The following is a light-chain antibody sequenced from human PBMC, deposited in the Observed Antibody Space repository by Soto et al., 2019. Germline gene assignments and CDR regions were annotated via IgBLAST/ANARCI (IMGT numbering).Light chain of an antibody. CDR3: QQYGGPPPIT. CDR2: DAS. Sequence: EIVLTQSPGTLSLSPGERATLSCRASQSVSSSYLAWYQQKPGQAPRLLIYDASSRATGIPDRFSGSGSGTDFTLTISRLQSAHLAVYPSQQYGGPPPITFGLGTRLEIK. V-gene: IGKV3-20*01. CDR1: QSVSSSY. J-gene: IGKJ5*01.